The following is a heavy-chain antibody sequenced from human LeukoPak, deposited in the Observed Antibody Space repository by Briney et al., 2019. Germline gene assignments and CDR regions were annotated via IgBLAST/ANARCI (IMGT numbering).Heavy chain of an antibody. V-gene: IGHV4-59*01. D-gene: IGHD3-10*01. CDR2: IHYTGST. Sequence: SETLSLTCTVSGGSISSYYWSWIRQSPGKGLECIGYIHYTGSTNYNPSLKSRVTISVETSKNQFSLKLKSVTAADTAVYYCARGGYYGSGDDFRFDPWGQGTLVTVSS. J-gene: IGHJ5*02. CDR1: GGSISSYY. CDR3: ARGGYYGSGDDFRFDP.